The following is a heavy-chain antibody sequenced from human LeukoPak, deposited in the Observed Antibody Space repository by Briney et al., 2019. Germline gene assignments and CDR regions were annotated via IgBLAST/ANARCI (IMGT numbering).Heavy chain of an antibody. J-gene: IGHJ6*02. Sequence: SETLSLTCTVSGGSISRYYWNWIRQPPGKALEWIGYIYYSGSTNYNPSLKSRVTISVDTSKNQFSLKLSSVTAADTALYYCARGCSSTSCDPYYYYAMDVWGQGTTVTVSS. D-gene: IGHD2-2*01. CDR2: IYYSGST. CDR3: ARGCSSTSCDPYYYYAMDV. V-gene: IGHV4-59*01. CDR1: GGSISRYY.